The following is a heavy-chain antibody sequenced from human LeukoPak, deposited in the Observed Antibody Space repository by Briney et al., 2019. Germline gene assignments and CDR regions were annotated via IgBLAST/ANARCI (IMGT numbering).Heavy chain of an antibody. D-gene: IGHD4-17*01. CDR1: GYTFTSYD. J-gene: IGHJ5*02. CDR3: ARVRPPSTTVPRYAWFDP. CDR2: MNPNSGNT. Sequence: ASVKVSCKASGYTFTSYDINWVRQATGQGLEWMGWMNPNSGNTGYAQKFQGRVTMTRNTSISTAYMELSSLRSEDTAVYYCARVRPPSTTVPRYAWFDPWGQGTLVTVSS. V-gene: IGHV1-8*01.